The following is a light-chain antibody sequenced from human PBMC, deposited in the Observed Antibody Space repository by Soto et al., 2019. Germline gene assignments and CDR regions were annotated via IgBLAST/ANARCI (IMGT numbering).Light chain of an antibody. CDR2: EVS. V-gene: IGLV2-14*01. CDR3: SSYTSRSTP. Sequence: QSVLTQPASVSGSPGQSITISCTGTSSDVGSYNYVSWYQQHPGKAPKLMIYEVSDRPSGISSRFSGSKSGNTASLTISGLQTEDEADYYCSSYTSRSTPFGTGTQV. J-gene: IGLJ1*01. CDR1: SSDVGSYNY.